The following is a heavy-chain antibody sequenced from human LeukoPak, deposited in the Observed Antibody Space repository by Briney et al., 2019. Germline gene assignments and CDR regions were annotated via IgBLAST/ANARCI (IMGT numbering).Heavy chain of an antibody. CDR3: ARLGASGSYYSSYFDY. Sequence: SETLSLTCTVSGYSISSGYYWGWIRQPPGKGLGWIGSIYHSGSTYYNPSLKSRVTISVDTSKNQFSLKLSSVTAADTAVYYCARLGASGSYYSSYFDYWGQGTLVTVSS. CDR2: IYHSGST. CDR1: GYSISSGYY. V-gene: IGHV4-38-2*02. J-gene: IGHJ4*02. D-gene: IGHD1-26*01.